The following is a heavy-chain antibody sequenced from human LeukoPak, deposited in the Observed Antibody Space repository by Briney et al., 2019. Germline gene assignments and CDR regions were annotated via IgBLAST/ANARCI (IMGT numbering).Heavy chain of an antibody. V-gene: IGHV3-30*18. Sequence: GRSLRLSCAASGFTFSSYGMHWVRQAPGKGLEWVAVISYDGSNKYYADSVKGRFTISRDNSKNTLYLQMNSLRAEDTAVYYCAKEEGGSSDDAFDIWGQGTMVTVSS. CDR3: AKEEGGSSDDAFDI. CDR2: ISYDGSNK. D-gene: IGHD1-26*01. CDR1: GFTFSSYG. J-gene: IGHJ3*02.